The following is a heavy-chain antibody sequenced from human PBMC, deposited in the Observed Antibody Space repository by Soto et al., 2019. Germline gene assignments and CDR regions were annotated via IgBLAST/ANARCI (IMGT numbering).Heavy chain of an antibody. Sequence: GASVKVSCKASGYTFTSYYMHWVRQAPGQGLGWMGIINPGGGSSSYAQKFQGRVTMTRDTSTSTVYMELSSLRSEDSAVYYCARGSVVVPAAALDYHYMDVWGKGTTVTVSS. J-gene: IGHJ6*03. CDR1: GYTFTSYY. V-gene: IGHV1-46*03. D-gene: IGHD2-2*01. CDR3: ARGSVVVPAAALDYHYMDV. CDR2: INPGGGSS.